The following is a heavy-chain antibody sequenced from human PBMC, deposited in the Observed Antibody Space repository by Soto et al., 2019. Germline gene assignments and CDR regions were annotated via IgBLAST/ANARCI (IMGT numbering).Heavy chain of an antibody. CDR3: ARAPDDYGALFDY. Sequence: SETLSLTCAVSGGSSSSGGYSWSWIRQPPGKGLEWIGYIYHSGSTYYNPSLKSRVTISVDRSKNQFSLKLSSVTAADTAVYYCARAPDDYGALFDYWGQGTLVTVSS. D-gene: IGHD4-17*01. J-gene: IGHJ4*02. V-gene: IGHV4-30-2*01. CDR1: GGSSSSGGYS. CDR2: IYHSGST.